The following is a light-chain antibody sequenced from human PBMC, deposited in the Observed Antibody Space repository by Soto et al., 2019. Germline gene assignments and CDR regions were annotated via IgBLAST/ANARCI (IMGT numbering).Light chain of an antibody. J-gene: IGLJ1*01. V-gene: IGLV2-14*01. Sequence: QSALTQPASVSGSPGQSITISCTGTSSDVGGYNYVSWYQQHPGKAPKLMIYDVSNRPSGVSNRFSGSKSGNTASLTISGLQAEDEADYYCSSYTSSSISLYGFGTGTKLTVL. CDR3: SSYTSSSISLYG. CDR1: SSDVGGYNY. CDR2: DVS.